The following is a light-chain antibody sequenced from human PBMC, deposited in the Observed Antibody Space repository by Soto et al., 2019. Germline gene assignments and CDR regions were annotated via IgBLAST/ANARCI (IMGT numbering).Light chain of an antibody. CDR3: QQYNNWPPIT. V-gene: IGKV3-15*01. J-gene: IGKJ5*01. CDR1: QTISNN. CDR2: GAS. Sequence: EIVMTQSPATLSVSPGERATLSCRASQTISNNLAWYQQKSGQAPRLLIYGASTRATGIPARFSGSGSGTEFTLTINSLQSEDFAVYYCQQYNNWPPITFGQGTRLEIK.